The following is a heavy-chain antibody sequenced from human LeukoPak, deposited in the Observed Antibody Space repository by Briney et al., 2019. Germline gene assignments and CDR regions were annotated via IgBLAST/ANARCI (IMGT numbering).Heavy chain of an antibody. Sequence: PGGSLRLSCAASGFTFSSYAMTWVRQAPGKGLEWVSAISGSGLSTYYPDSVKGRFTLSSDNSKNTLYLPINSLRAEDTAVYYCAKEYGGWAPGTAFDIWGQGTVVTVSS. D-gene: IGHD4-23*01. V-gene: IGHV3-23*01. J-gene: IGHJ3*02. CDR2: ISGSGLST. CDR1: GFTFSSYA. CDR3: AKEYGGWAPGTAFDI.